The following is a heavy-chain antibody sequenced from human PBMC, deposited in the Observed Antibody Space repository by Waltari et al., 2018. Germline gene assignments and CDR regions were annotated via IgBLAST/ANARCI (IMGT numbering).Heavy chain of an antibody. J-gene: IGHJ4*02. CDR1: GGSISSGSYY. D-gene: IGHD3-22*01. V-gene: IGHV4-61*02. CDR2: IYTSGST. Sequence: QVQLQESGPGLVKPSQTLSLTCTVSGGSISSGSYYWSWIRQPAGKGLEWIGRIYTSGSTNYNPSLKSRVTISVDTSKNQFSLKLSSVTAADTAVYYCARAPISPGGYYDGFDYWGQGTLVTVSS. CDR3: ARAPISPGGYYDGFDY.